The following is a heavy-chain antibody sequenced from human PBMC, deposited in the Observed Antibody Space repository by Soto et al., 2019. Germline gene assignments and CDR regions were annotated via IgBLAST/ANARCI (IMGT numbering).Heavy chain of an antibody. CDR1: GFTFSSYG. D-gene: IGHD3-3*01. CDR3: ARDGYYDFWSGTSNPYFDY. V-gene: IGHV3-33*01. Sequence: GGSLRLSCAASGFTFSSYGMHWVRQAPGKGLEWVAVIWYDGSNKYYADSVKGRFTISRDNSKNTLYLQMNSLRAEDTAVYYCARDGYYDFWSGTSNPYFDYWGQGTLVTVSS. CDR2: IWYDGSNK. J-gene: IGHJ4*02.